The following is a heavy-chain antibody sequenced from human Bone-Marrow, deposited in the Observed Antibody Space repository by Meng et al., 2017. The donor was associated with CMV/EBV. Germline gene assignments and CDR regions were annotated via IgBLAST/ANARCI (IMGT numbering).Heavy chain of an antibody. CDR1: EFTVSNNY. J-gene: IGHJ4*02. CDR2: IYSGGST. Sequence: GESLKISCAASEFTVSNNYMSWVRQAPGKGLEWVSVIYSGGSTHYADSVKGRFTISRDNFKNTVYLQMNSLRAEDTAVYYCAKTSGGVIEGPDYWGQGTLVTVSS. CDR3: AKTSGGVIEGPDY. V-gene: IGHV3-53*01. D-gene: IGHD3-16*02.